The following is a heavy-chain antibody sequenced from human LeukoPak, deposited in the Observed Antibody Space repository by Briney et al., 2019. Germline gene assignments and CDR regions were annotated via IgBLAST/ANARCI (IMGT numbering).Heavy chain of an antibody. V-gene: IGHV4-39*01. Sequence: PSETLSLTCTVSGGSIGSSSYYWGWIRQPPGKGLEWIGSIYYSGSTYYNPSLKSRVTISVDTSKNQFSLKLSSVTAADTAVYYCARVYSSYGLRRYFDYWGREPWSPSPQ. D-gene: IGHD6-6*01. CDR1: GGSIGSSSYY. CDR3: ARVYSSYGLRRYFDY. J-gene: IGHJ4*02. CDR2: IYYSGST.